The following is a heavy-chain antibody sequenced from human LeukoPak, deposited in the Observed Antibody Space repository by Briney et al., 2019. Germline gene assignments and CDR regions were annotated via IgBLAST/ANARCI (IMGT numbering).Heavy chain of an antibody. CDR2: ISSSSSYI. Sequence: PGGSLRLSCAASGFTFSSYSMNWVRQAPGKGPEWVSSISSSSSYIYYADSVKGRFTISRDNAKNSLYLQMNSLRAEDTAVYYCAREHLVDIFSFARWGQGTLVTVSS. CDR3: AREHLVDIFSFAR. V-gene: IGHV3-21*01. J-gene: IGHJ4*02. D-gene: IGHD5-12*01. CDR1: GFTFSSYS.